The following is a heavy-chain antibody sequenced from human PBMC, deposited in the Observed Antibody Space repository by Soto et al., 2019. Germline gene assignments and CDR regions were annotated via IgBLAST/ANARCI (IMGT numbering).Heavy chain of an antibody. J-gene: IGHJ5*02. CDR3: ARDRDRGSYYGLYGFDP. Sequence: QVQLVESGGGVVQPGRSLRLSCAASGFTFSSYAMHWVRQAPGKGLEWVAVISYDGSNKYYADSVKGRFTISRDNFKNTLYLQMNSLRAEDTAVYYCARDRDRGSYYGLYGFDPWCQGTLVTVSS. CDR1: GFTFSSYA. CDR2: ISYDGSNK. V-gene: IGHV3-30-3*01. D-gene: IGHD1-26*01.